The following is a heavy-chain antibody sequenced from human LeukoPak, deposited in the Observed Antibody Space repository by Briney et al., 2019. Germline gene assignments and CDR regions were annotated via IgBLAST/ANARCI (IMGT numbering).Heavy chain of an antibody. Sequence: SVMVSCKASGYTFTSYDINWVRQATGQGLEWMGGIIPIFGTANYAQKFQGRVTITADESTSTAYMELSSLRSEDTAVYYCARRGSWAGLDYWGQGTLVTVSS. CDR2: IIPIFGTA. V-gene: IGHV1-69*13. J-gene: IGHJ4*02. CDR1: GYTFTSYD. D-gene: IGHD6-13*01. CDR3: ARRGSWAGLDY.